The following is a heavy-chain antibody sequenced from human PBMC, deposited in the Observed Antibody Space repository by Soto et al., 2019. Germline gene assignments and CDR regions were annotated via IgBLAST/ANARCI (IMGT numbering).Heavy chain of an antibody. J-gene: IGHJ4*02. D-gene: IGHD6-13*01. CDR1: GGTFSSYA. CDR2: IIPILGTA. V-gene: IGHV1-69*12. Sequence: QVQLVQSGAEVKKPESSVKVSCKASGGTFSSYAISWVLQAPGQGLEWMGGIIPILGTANYAQKFQGRVSMTADEAMSTAYMELSSLRSEDTAVYYCAREGTRVWGYWGQGTLVTVSS. CDR3: AREGTRVWGY.